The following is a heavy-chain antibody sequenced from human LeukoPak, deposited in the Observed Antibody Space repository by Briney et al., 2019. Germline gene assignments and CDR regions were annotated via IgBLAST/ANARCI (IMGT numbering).Heavy chain of an antibody. CDR1: GFTVSSNY. CDR2: IYSGGST. J-gene: IGHJ4*02. D-gene: IGHD4-17*01. Sequence: GGSLRLSCAASGFTVSSNYMSWVRQAPGKGLEWVSVIYSGGSTYYADSVKGRFTISRDNSKNTLYLQMNSLRSEDTAVYYCASYGDAAFFFDYWGQGTLVTVSS. CDR3: ASYGDAAFFFDY. V-gene: IGHV3-53*05.